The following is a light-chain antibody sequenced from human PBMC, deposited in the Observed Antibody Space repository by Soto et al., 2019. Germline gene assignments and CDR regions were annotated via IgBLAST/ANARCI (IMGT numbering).Light chain of an antibody. Sequence: EIVMTQSPVTLSLSPGDRATLSCRASQSLSNTYISWYQHKPGQAPRLLIYGASTRATGIPARFSGSGSGTDFTLTISSLQPEDFALYYCHQDFDLPLTFGGGTNVEIK. V-gene: IGKV3D-7*01. CDR3: HQDFDLPLT. CDR2: GAS. J-gene: IGKJ4*01. CDR1: QSLSNTY.